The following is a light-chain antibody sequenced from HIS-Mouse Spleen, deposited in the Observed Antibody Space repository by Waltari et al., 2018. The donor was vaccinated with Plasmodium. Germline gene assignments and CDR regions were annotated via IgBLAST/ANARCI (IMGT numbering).Light chain of an antibody. J-gene: IGLJ2*01. V-gene: IGLV3-1*01. CDR2: QDS. Sequence: SYELTQPHSASVSPGQTASITCSGDKLGDTYACWYQQKPGQSPVLVMYQDSKRPTGIPERFSGSNSGNTATLTISGTQAMDEADYYCQAWDSSTVVFGGGTKLTVL. CDR1: KLGDTY. CDR3: QAWDSSTVV.